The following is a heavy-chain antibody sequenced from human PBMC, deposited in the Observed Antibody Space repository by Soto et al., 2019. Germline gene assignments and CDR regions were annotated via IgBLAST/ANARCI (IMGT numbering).Heavy chain of an antibody. V-gene: IGHV1-69*01. Sequence: QVPLVQSGAEVKKPGSSVKVSCKASGGTFTDLGLHWVRQAPGQGLEWMGGIIPIFGTPNYAQKFQGRVIITADEFTGTAHMELSSLRSEDTAVYYCARGWDHYDSSGLLTWFDPWGQGTLVTVSS. CDR2: IIPIFGTP. CDR3: ARGWDHYDSSGLLTWFDP. CDR1: GGTFTDLG. J-gene: IGHJ5*02. D-gene: IGHD3-22*01.